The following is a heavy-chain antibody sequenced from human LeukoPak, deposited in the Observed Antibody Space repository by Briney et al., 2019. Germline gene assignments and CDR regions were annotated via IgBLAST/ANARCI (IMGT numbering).Heavy chain of an antibody. J-gene: IGHJ6*03. D-gene: IGHD1-7*01. V-gene: IGHV1-69*13. Sequence: SVKVSCKASGGTFSSYAISWVRQAPGQGFEWMGGIIPIFGTANYAQKFQGRVTITADESTSTAYMELSSLRSEDTAVYYCARGGVELYYYMDVWGKGTTVTVSS. CDR1: GGTFSSYA. CDR2: IIPIFGTA. CDR3: ARGGVELYYYMDV.